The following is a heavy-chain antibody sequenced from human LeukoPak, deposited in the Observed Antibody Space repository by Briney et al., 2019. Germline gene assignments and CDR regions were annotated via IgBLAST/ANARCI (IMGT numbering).Heavy chain of an antibody. D-gene: IGHD1-26*01. J-gene: IGHJ4*02. Sequence: GGSLRLSCAASGFTFSSYGMHWVRQAPGKGLEWVAVIWYDGSNKYYADSVKGRFTISRDNSKNTLYLQMNSLRAEDTAVYYCARDKSDSGSNGLDYWGQGTLVTVSS. V-gene: IGHV3-33*08. CDR3: ARDKSDSGSNGLDY. CDR2: IWYDGSNK. CDR1: GFTFSSYG.